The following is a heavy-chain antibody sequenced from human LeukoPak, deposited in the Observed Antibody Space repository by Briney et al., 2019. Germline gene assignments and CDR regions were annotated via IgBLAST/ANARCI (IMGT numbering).Heavy chain of an antibody. Sequence: GGSLRLSCAVSGFTFSNFAMNWVRRAPGKGLEGVSGISGSDFSTYYAASVKGRFTISRDNSKNAVYLQINSLRAEDTAVYFCAKGGGSGSPYAFDFWGQGTMVTVSS. D-gene: IGHD1-26*01. J-gene: IGHJ3*01. V-gene: IGHV3-23*01. CDR3: AKGGGSGSPYAFDF. CDR2: ISGSDFST. CDR1: GFTFSNFA.